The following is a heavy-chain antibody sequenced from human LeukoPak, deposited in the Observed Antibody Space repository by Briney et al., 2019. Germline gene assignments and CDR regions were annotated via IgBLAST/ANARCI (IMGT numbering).Heavy chain of an antibody. CDR3: ARSYASGIHYMDV. CDR2: ISLTGDST. J-gene: IGHJ6*03. Sequence: GGSLRLSCVASGFTLSNHAMHWVRQGPGKGLEYVSAISLTGDSTYYANSVKGRFTISRDDSKNTLYLQMGSLRTEDMAVHYCARSYASGIHYMDVWGKGSAVTVSS. V-gene: IGHV3-64*01. D-gene: IGHD3-10*01. CDR1: GFTLSNHA.